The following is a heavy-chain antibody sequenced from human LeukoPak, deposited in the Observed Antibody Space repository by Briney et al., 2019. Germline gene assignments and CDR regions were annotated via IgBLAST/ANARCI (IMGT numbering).Heavy chain of an antibody. V-gene: IGHV4-39*01. Sequence: SETLSLTCTVPGGSISSSSYYWGWIRQPPGKGLEWIGSIYYSGSTYYNPSLKSRVTISVDTSKDQFSLKLSSVTAADTAVYYCARREVVVVPAARGTSYAFDIWGQGTMVTVSS. CDR1: GGSISSSSYY. CDR2: IYYSGST. CDR3: ARREVVVVPAARGTSYAFDI. D-gene: IGHD2-2*01. J-gene: IGHJ3*02.